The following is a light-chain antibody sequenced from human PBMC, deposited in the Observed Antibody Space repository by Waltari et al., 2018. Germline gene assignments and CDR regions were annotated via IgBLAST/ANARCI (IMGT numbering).Light chain of an antibody. J-gene: IGLJ3*02. CDR1: NIGGKS. V-gene: IGLV3-21*02. Sequence: YVLTQPPSVSVAPGQPARLTCGGYNIGGKSVPWYQQKPGQAPVLVVYDDSARPSGIPERFSGSNSGNTATLTITRVEAGDEADYYCQVWHHTNDQEGVFGGGTTLTV. CDR3: QVWHHTNDQEGV. CDR2: DDS.